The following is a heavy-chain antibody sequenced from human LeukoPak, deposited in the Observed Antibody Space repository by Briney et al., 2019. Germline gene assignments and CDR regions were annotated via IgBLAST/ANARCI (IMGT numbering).Heavy chain of an antibody. D-gene: IGHD3-3*01. V-gene: IGHV4-59*01. CDR1: GGSISSYY. Sequence: SETLSLTCTVSGGSISSYYWSWIRQPPGKGLEWIGYIYYSGSTNYNPSLKSRVTISVDTSKNQFSLKLSSVTAADTAVYYCARVKRIGFRPTIYDFWSGSHWYFDLWGRGTLVTVSS. CDR2: IYYSGST. CDR3: ARVKRIGFRPTIYDFWSGSHWYFDL. J-gene: IGHJ2*01.